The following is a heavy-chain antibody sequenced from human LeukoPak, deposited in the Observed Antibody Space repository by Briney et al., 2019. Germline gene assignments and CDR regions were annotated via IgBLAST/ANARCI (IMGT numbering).Heavy chain of an antibody. D-gene: IGHD2-21*01. CDR2: ISAYNGDT. CDR1: GYTFTSYG. CDR3: ARALFHTPYYYYMDV. V-gene: IGHV1-18*01. J-gene: IGHJ6*03. Sequence: ASVKVSCKASGYTFTSYGISWVRQAPGQGLEWMGWISAYNGDTNYAQKLQGRVTMTTDTSTSTAYMELRSLRSDDTAVYYCARALFHTPYYYYMDVWGKGTTVTVSS.